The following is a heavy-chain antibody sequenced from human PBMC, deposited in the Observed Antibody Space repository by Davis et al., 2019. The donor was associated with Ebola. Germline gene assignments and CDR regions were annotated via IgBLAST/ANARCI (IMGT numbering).Heavy chain of an antibody. V-gene: IGHV4-34*01. CDR3: ARHQSTSFDY. CDR1: GGSFSDYF. Sequence: SETLSLTCAVYGGSFSDYFWSWIRQPPGKGLEWIGEINHSGSTNYNPSLKSRVTISVDTSKNQFTLKLSSVTAADTAVYYCARHQSTSFDYWGQGTLVTVSS. CDR2: INHSGST. J-gene: IGHJ4*02. D-gene: IGHD2-2*01.